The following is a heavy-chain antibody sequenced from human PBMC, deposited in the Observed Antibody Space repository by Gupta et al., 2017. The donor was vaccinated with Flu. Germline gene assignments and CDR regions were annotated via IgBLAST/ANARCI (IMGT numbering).Heavy chain of an antibody. J-gene: IGHJ6*02. V-gene: IGHV4-34*01. CDR3: ARDRIRISSSGWYPRPNYYYGMDV. CDR2: INHSGST. D-gene: IGHD6-19*01. Sequence: PPGKGLEWIGEINHSGSTNYNPSLKSRVTISVDTSKNQFSLKLSSVTAADTAVYYCARDRIRISSSGWYPRPNYYYGMDVWGQGTTVTVSS.